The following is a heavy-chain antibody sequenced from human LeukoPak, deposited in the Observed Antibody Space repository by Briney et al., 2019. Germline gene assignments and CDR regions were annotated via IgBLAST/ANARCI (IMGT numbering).Heavy chain of an antibody. J-gene: IGHJ4*02. Sequence: GGSLRLSCAASGFTFSSYGMHWVRQAPGKGLEWVAFIRYDGSNKYYADSVKGRFTISRDNSKNTLYLQMNSLRAEDTAVYYCASTYYYDSSGWGYYFDYWGQGTLVTVSS. CDR2: IRYDGSNK. D-gene: IGHD3-22*01. CDR3: ASTYYYDSSGWGYYFDY. CDR1: GFTFSSYG. V-gene: IGHV3-30*02.